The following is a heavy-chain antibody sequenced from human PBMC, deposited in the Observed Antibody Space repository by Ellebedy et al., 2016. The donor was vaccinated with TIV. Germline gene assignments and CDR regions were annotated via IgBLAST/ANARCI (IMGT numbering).Heavy chain of an antibody. J-gene: IGHJ4*02. D-gene: IGHD3-22*01. V-gene: IGHV5-10-1*01. CDR1: GYTFTSYW. CDR2: INPGDSYT. CDR3: VRHVYLYYYDSSGYPRFDY. Sequence: PGGSLRLSCKGSGYTFTSYWISWVRQMPGKGLEWMGRINPGDSYTTYSPSLQGHVTISADKSISTAYLQWSSLKASDTAMYYCVRHVYLYYYDSSGYPRFDYWGQGALVTVSS.